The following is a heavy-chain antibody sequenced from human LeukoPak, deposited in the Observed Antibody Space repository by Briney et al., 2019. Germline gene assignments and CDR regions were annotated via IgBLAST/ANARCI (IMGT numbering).Heavy chain of an antibody. D-gene: IGHD1-26*01. J-gene: IGHJ5*02. V-gene: IGHV1-8*03. CDR2: MNPNSGNT. CDR1: GYTLTSYD. CDR3: ARDNSVGDNAWWFDP. Sequence: ASVKVSCKASGYTLTSYDINWVRQATGQGLEWMGWMNPNSGNTGYAQKFQGRVTITRNTSISTAYMELSSLRSEDTAIYYCARDNSVGDNAWWFDPWGQGTLVTVSS.